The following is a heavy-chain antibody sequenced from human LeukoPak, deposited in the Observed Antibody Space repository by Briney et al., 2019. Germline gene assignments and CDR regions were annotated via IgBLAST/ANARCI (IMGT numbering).Heavy chain of an antibody. Sequence: GGSLRLSCAASGFTFSDHYMTWIRQAPGKGLEWVSYISGTSSTIYYADSVKGRFTISRDNTKKSLYLQMNSLRAEDTAVYYCAREPNRQGIDFWGQGTLVTVSS. CDR3: AREPNRQGIDF. CDR2: ISGTSSTI. CDR1: GFTFSDHY. D-gene: IGHD1/OR15-1a*01. V-gene: IGHV3-11*04. J-gene: IGHJ4*02.